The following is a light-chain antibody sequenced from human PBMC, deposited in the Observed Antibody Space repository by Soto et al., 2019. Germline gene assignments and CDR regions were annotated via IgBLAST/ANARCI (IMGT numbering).Light chain of an antibody. Sequence: GGRVIITCRASQSINYYLNWYQQQPGKAPKLLVSTAASLRSGVPSRFSGSASGTDFALTISSLQPEDFATYYCQQSFTTPYTFGQGTRLEIK. CDR2: TAA. CDR3: QQSFTTPYT. J-gene: IGKJ5*01. V-gene: IGKV1-39*01. CDR1: QSINYY.